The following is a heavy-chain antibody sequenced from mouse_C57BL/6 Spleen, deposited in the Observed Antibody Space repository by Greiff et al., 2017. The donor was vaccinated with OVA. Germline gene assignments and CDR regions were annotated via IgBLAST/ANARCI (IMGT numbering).Heavy chain of an antibody. CDR2: IDPSDSYT. CDR1: GYTFTSYW. Sequence: VQLQQSGAELVMPGASVKLSCKASGYTFTSYWMHWVKQRPGQGLEWIGEIDPSDSYTNYNQKFKGKSTLTVDKSSSTAYMQLSSLTSEDSAVYYCARSESGTDYYAMDYWGQGTSVTVSS. V-gene: IGHV1-69*01. D-gene: IGHD3-3*01. CDR3: ARSESGTDYYAMDY. J-gene: IGHJ4*01.